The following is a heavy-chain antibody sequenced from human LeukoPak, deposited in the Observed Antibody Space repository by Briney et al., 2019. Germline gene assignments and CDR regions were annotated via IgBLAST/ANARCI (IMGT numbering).Heavy chain of an antibody. CDR2: ISSNGGST. CDR3: AREGPIYYFDY. Sequence: PGGSLRLSCAASGFTFSSYAMHWVRQAPGKGLEYVSAISSNGGSTYYANSVKGRFTISRDNAKNSLYLQMNSLRAEDTALYYCAREGPIYYFDYWGQGTLVTVSS. J-gene: IGHJ4*02. V-gene: IGHV3-64*01. CDR1: GFTFSSYA.